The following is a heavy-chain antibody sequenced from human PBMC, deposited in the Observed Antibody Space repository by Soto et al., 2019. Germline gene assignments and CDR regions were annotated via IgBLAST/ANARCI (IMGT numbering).Heavy chain of an antibody. CDR3: ATRAEYYDFWSGYYGA. CDR1: GYSFSTSW. V-gene: IGHV5-51*01. D-gene: IGHD3-3*01. CDR2: IYPGDSDT. Sequence: PGESLKISCKGSGYSFSTSWIGWVRQMSGKGLEWMGTIYPGDSDTRYSPSFQGQVIISADKSTSTAYLQWRSLKASDTAMYYCATRAEYYDFWSGYYGAWGQGTLVTVSS. J-gene: IGHJ5*02.